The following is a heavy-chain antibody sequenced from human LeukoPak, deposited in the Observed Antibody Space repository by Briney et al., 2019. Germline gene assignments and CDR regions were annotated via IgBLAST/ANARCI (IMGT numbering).Heavy chain of an antibody. J-gene: IGHJ6*02. CDR3: ARHPSWIQLGSPYYYYGMDV. D-gene: IGHD5-18*01. V-gene: IGHV4-59*08. CDR1: GGSISSYY. CDR2: IYYSGST. Sequence: PSETLSLTCTVSGGSISSYYWSWIRQPPGKGLGWIGYIYYSGSTNYNPSLKSRVTISVDTSKNQFSLKLSSVTAADTAVYYCARHPSWIQLGSPYYYYGMDVWGQGTTVTVSS.